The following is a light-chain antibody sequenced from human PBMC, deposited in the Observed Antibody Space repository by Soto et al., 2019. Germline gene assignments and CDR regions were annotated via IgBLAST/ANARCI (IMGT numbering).Light chain of an antibody. J-gene: IGKJ4*02. CDR1: QSINSW. V-gene: IGKV1-5*03. Sequence: NNTCRASQSINSWVAWYQQKPGKAPKLLIYAASTLESGVPSRFSGSGSGTDTTLTSSRLQPEDFATYYLQHLARYPRKFRRGTKVDIK. CDR2: AAS. CDR3: QHLARYPRK.